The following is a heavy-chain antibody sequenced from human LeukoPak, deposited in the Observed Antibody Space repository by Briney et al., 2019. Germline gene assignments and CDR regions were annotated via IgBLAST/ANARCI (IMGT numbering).Heavy chain of an antibody. Sequence: PGGSLRLSCAASGFTFSSYAMSWVRQAPGKGLEWVSAISGSGGSTYYADSVKGRFTISRDNSKNTLCLQMNSLRAEDTAVYYCAKDLYYDSSGSDAFDIWGQGTMVTVSS. CDR3: AKDLYYDSSGSDAFDI. CDR2: ISGSGGST. J-gene: IGHJ3*02. CDR1: GFTFSSYA. D-gene: IGHD3-22*01. V-gene: IGHV3-23*01.